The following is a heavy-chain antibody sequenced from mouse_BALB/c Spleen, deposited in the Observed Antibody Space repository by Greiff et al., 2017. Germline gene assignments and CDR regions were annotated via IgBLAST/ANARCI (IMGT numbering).Heavy chain of an antibody. CDR3: ARREVWYPYYFDY. CDR1: GFTFSSYG. Sequence: EVQRVESGGGLVQPGGSLKLSCAASGFTFSSYGMSWVRQTPDKRLELVATINSNGGSTYYPDSVKGRFTISRDNAKNTLYLQMSSLKSEDTAMYYCARREVWYPYYFDYWGQGTTLTVSS. D-gene: IGHD2-10*02. CDR2: INSNGGST. V-gene: IGHV5-6-3*01. J-gene: IGHJ2*01.